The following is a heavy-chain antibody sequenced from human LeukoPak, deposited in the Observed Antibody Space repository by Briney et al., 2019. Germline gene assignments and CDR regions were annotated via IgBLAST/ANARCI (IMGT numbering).Heavy chain of an antibody. Sequence: GGSLRLSCTVSGIRFNDYWMSWVRQAPGKGLERVANIKEDGGETYYVDSVKGRFIISRDNAKNSVYLQMNILRVEDTAVYYCASGMIEFDYWGQGTLVTVSS. CDR2: IKEDGGET. CDR1: GIRFNDYW. V-gene: IGHV3-7*01. D-gene: IGHD1-14*01. CDR3: ASGMIEFDY. J-gene: IGHJ4*02.